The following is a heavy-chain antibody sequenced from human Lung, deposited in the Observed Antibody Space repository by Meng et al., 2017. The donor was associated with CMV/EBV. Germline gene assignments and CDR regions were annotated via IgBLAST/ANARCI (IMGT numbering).Heavy chain of an antibody. V-gene: IGHV3-33*01. J-gene: IGHJ6*02. D-gene: IGHD3-22*01. CDR1: GGTLGRYY. CDR3: SRPRYDTSHYSFYYYYGIDV. Sequence: GGSLRLSCVASGGTLGRYYMHWVRQAPGKGLEWVAFIWYDGGNKFYADSVKGRFTISRDDSKNTLYLQMNIVGADDAAIYFYSRPRYDTSHYSFYYYYGIDVWGLGTTVTVSS. CDR2: IWYDGGNK.